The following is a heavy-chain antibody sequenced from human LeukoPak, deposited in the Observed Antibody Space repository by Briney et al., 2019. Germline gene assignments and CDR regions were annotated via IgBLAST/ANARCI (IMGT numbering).Heavy chain of an antibody. D-gene: IGHD4-23*01. Sequence: SQTLSLTCAVSGGSISSGGYSWSWIRQPPGKGLEWIGYIYHSGSTYYNPSLKSRVTISVDRSKNQFSLKLSSVTAADTAVYYCATNGGFNQDVWGQGITVTVSS. CDR3: ATNGGFNQDV. CDR1: GGSISSGGYS. J-gene: IGHJ6*02. V-gene: IGHV4-30-2*01. CDR2: IYHSGST.